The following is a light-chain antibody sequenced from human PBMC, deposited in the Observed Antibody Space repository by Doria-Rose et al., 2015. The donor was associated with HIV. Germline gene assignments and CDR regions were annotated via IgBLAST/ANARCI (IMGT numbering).Light chain of an antibody. CDR1: QTVSTY. CDR2: AAS. Sequence: QTQSSLSASIGDRVTITCRASQTVSTYLNWFQQEPGKAPKLLIYAASRLQSGVPSRFSGSGSGTDFTLTISGLQPGDFATYYCQQTYSSPPWTFGQGTKVEMK. V-gene: IGKV1-39*01. CDR3: QQTYSSPPWT. J-gene: IGKJ1*01.